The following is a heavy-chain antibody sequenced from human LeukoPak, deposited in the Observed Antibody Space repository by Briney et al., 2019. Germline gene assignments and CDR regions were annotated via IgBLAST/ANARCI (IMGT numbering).Heavy chain of an antibody. Sequence: SVKVSCKASGGTFSSYAISWVRQAPGQGLEWMGGIIPIFGTANYAQKFQGRVTITTDESTSTAYMELSSLRSEDTAVYYCAREIDSSCYYNTFHFDFWGQGTPVTGSP. CDR3: AREIDSSCYYNTFHFDF. J-gene: IGHJ4*01. CDR2: IIPIFGTA. D-gene: IGHD3-22*01. V-gene: IGHV1-69*05. CDR1: GGTFSSYA.